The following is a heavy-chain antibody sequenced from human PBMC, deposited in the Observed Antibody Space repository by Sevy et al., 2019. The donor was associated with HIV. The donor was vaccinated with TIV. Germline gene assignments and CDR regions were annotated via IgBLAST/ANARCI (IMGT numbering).Heavy chain of an antibody. CDR3: ARVGSGGSLVVVAASDAFDI. J-gene: IGHJ3*02. CDR1: GGTFSSYA. V-gene: IGHV1-69*13. Sequence: SVKVSCKASGGTFSSYAISWVRQAPGQGLEWMGGIIPIFSTANYAQKFQGRVTITADESTSTAYMELSSLRSEDTAVYYCARVGSGGSLVVVAASDAFDIWGQGTMVTVSS. CDR2: IIPIFSTA. D-gene: IGHD2-15*01.